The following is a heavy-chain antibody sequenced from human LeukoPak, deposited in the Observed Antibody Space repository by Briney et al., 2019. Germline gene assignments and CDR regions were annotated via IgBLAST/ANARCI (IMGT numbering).Heavy chain of an antibody. Sequence: GGSLRLSCAASGFTFSTYGIHWVRQAPGKGLEWVSVISYDGSNKYYADSVKGRFTISRDNSKNTLYLDMNSLRAEDTAIYYCARDIELSTWGLGTMVTVSS. CDR2: ISYDGSNK. V-gene: IGHV3-30*03. D-gene: IGHD3-16*02. J-gene: IGHJ3*01. CDR1: GFTFSTYG. CDR3: ARDIELST.